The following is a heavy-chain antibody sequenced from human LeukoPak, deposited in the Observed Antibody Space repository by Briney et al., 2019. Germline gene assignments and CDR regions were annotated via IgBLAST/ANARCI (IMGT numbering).Heavy chain of an antibody. CDR1: GYTFTSYG. D-gene: IGHD4-17*01. V-gene: IGHV1-18*01. Sequence: ASVKVSCKASGYTFTSYGISWARQAPGQGLEWMGWIYSYNGNTNYAQKFQGRVTMTTDTSTSTAYMELRSLRSDDTAVYYCARLKNYGDYGYWGQGTLVTVSS. CDR3: ARLKNYGDYGY. J-gene: IGHJ4*02. CDR2: IYSYNGNT.